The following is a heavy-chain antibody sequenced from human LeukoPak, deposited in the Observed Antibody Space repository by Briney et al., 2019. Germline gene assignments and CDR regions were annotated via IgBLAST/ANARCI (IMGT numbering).Heavy chain of an antibody. V-gene: IGHV3-48*03. Sequence: GGSLRLSCAASGFTFSSYEMNWVRQAPGKGLEWVSYISSSGSTKYYADSVKGRFTISRDNALNSLYLQMSSLRAEDTAVYYCATLRPRQQLVVDHWGQRTLVTVSS. CDR2: ISSSGSTK. CDR1: GFTFSSYE. J-gene: IGHJ4*02. D-gene: IGHD6-13*01. CDR3: ATLRPRQQLVVDH.